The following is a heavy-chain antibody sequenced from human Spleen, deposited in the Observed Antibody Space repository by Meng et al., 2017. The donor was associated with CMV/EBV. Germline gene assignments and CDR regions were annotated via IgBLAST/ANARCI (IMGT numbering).Heavy chain of an antibody. Sequence: GESLKISCAASGFSFSYYHMNWIRQAPGKGLEYLAYISSGGATIYYADSVRGRFTISRDNAKNSLYLQITNLRAEDTAVYYFARDKTYCSATSCSAADRYYYYHGMDVWGQGTTVTVS. CDR1: GFSFSYYH. D-gene: IGHD2-2*01. CDR2: ISSGGATI. J-gene: IGHJ6*02. V-gene: IGHV3-11*04. CDR3: ARDKTYCSATSCSAADRYYYYHGMDV.